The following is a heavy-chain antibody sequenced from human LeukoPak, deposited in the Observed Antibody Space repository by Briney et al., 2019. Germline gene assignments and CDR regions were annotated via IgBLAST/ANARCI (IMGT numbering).Heavy chain of an antibody. V-gene: IGHV3-30*18. CDR3: AKESTWTGTDTNYFDY. D-gene: IGHD3/OR15-3a*01. CDR1: GFTFSNYG. J-gene: IGHJ4*02. CDR2: ISNDGTNK. Sequence: PGGSLRLSCAASGFTFSNYGMHWVRQAPGKGLEWVAVISNDGTNKYYADSVKGRFTFSRDNSKTTPYLQMNSLRTGDTAVYYCAKESTWTGTDTNYFDYWGQGTLVTVSS.